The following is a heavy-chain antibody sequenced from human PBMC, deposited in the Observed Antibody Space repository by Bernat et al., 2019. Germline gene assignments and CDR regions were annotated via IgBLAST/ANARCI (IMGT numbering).Heavy chain of an antibody. CDR1: GFQISDAW. J-gene: IGHJ4*02. D-gene: IGHD6-13*01. V-gene: IGHV3-15*01. CDR2: IKRKIDGETI. Sequence: QMEESGGGLVKPGGSLRLSCVASGFQISDAWVSWVRQAPGKGLERIANIKRKIDGETIDYAAPVKGRFSISRDDSKNTAFLQMNSLKTEDTAVYFCTTGYGSDWYGWGQGTLVTVSS. CDR3: TTGYGSDWYG.